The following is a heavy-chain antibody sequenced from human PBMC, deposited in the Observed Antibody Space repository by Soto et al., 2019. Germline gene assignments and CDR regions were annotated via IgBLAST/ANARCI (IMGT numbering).Heavy chain of an antibody. Sequence: QVQLQQWGAGLLKPSETLSLTCAVYGGSFSGYYWSWIRQPPGKGLEWIGEINHSGSTNYNPSLKSPVTISVDTPKNQFSLKLSSVPAADTAVYYCARRKAEYSSSPFLSWLAFDIWGQGTMVTVSS. V-gene: IGHV4-34*01. CDR1: GGSFSGYY. CDR2: INHSGST. CDR3: ARRKAEYSSSPFLSWLAFDI. D-gene: IGHD6-6*01. J-gene: IGHJ3*02.